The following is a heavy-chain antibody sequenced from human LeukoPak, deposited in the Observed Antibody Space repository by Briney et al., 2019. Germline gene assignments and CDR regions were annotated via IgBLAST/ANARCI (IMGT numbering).Heavy chain of an antibody. CDR2: ISSSSSYI. D-gene: IGHD3-10*01. CDR3: ARARITMVRGVMNYYGMDV. Sequence: GGSLRLSCAASGFTFSSYSMNWVRQAPGKGLEWVSSISSSSSYIYYADSVKGRLTISRDNAKNSLYLQMNSLRAEDTAVYYCARARITMVRGVMNYYGMDVWGQGTTVTVSS. V-gene: IGHV3-21*01. CDR1: GFTFSSYS. J-gene: IGHJ6*02.